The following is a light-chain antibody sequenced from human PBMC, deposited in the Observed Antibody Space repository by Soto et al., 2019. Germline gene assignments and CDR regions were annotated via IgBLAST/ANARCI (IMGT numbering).Light chain of an antibody. Sequence: EIQMTQSPSSLSASVGDRVTITGRASQTSTNYLNWYQQKPGKTPKLLIYHASNLQTGVPSRFSGSGSGTDFTLTINSLQPDDFATYFCHQTYSPPITFGVGTKMEIK. CDR1: QTSTNY. CDR2: HAS. V-gene: IGKV1-39*01. J-gene: IGKJ4*01. CDR3: HQTYSPPIT.